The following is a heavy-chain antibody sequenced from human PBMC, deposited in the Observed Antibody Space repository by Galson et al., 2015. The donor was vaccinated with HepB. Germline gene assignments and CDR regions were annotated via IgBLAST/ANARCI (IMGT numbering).Heavy chain of an antibody. Sequence: SLRLSCAASGFTFSDYYMSWIRQAPGKGLEWVSYISSSGSTIYYADSVKGRFTISRDNAKNSLYLQMNSLRAEDTAVYYCARDNWNYGNYYYGMDVWGQGTTVTVSS. D-gene: IGHD1-7*01. CDR1: GFTFSDYY. J-gene: IGHJ6*02. CDR2: ISSSGSTI. V-gene: IGHV3-11*01. CDR3: ARDNWNYGNYYYGMDV.